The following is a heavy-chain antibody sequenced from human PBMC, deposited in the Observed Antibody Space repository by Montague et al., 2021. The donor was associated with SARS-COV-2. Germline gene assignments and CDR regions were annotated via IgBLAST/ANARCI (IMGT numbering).Heavy chain of an antibody. V-gene: IGHV4-59*08. CDR3: VRHPHYDVFNGPPDF. CDR1: GVSVTDYY. Sequence: SETLSLTCTVYGVSVTDYYWSWIRQPPGKGLEWVGDILYNKGTNFNPSLKSRVAISVDTSKNQFSLRLTSVTAADTAFCYCVRHPHYDVFNGPPDFWDQGTLVTVSS. D-gene: IGHD3/OR15-3a*01. J-gene: IGHJ4*02. CDR2: ILYNKGT.